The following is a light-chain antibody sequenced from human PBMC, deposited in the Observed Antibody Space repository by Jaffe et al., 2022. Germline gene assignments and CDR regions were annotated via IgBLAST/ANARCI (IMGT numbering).Light chain of an antibody. CDR3: SSFTTTTTLVV. Sequence: QSALTQPASVSGSPGQSITISCSGSSSDVGGYEYVSWYQQHPGKAPKLIIYEVNNRPSGVPNRFSGSKSGNTASLTVSGLQAEDEADYYCSSFTTTTTLVVFGGGTKLTVL. CDR1: SSDVGGYEY. V-gene: IGLV2-14*01. CDR2: EVN. J-gene: IGLJ2*01.